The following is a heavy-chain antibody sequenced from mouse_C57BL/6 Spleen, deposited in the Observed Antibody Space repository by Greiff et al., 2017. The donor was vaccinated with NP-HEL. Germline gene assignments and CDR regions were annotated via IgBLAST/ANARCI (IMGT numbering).Heavy chain of an antibody. J-gene: IGHJ2*01. CDR3: ARHAYYDYDGDLDY. V-gene: IGHV5-6*01. CDR2: ISSGGSYT. CDR1: GFTFSSYG. D-gene: IGHD2-4*01. Sequence: EVKLMESGGDLVKPGGSLKLSCAASGFTFSSYGMSWVRQTPDKRLEWVATISSGGSYTYYPDSVKGRFTISRDNAKNTLYLQMSSLKSEDTAMYYCARHAYYDYDGDLDYWGQGTTLTVSS.